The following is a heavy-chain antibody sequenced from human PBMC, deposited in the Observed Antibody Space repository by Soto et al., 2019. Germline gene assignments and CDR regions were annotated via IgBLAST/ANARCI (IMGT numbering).Heavy chain of an antibody. V-gene: IGHV4-30-4*01. Sequence: QVQLQESGPGLVKPSQTLSLTCTVSGGSISSGDYYWSWIRQPPGKGLEWIGYIYYSGSTYYNPSLKSRVTIAVDTSKNQFSLKLSSVTAADPAVYYCARSSYGSGSYYYFDYWGQGTLVTVSS. J-gene: IGHJ4*02. CDR2: IYYSGST. CDR1: GGSISSGDYY. CDR3: ARSSYGSGSYYYFDY. D-gene: IGHD3-10*01.